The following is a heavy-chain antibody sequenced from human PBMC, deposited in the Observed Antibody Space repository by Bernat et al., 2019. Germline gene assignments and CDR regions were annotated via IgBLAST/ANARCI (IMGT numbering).Heavy chain of an antibody. CDR3: ARDLIAVRPGWFDP. CDR2: ISAYNGNT. D-gene: IGHD6-6*01. Sequence: QVQLVQSGAEVKKPGASVKVSCKASGYSFTTYGISWVRQAPGQGLEWMGWISAYNGNTNYAQRLQGRVTMTTDASTSTAYMELRSLRSDDTAVYYCARDLIAVRPGWFDPWGQGTLAIVSS. CDR1: GYSFTTYG. J-gene: IGHJ5*02. V-gene: IGHV1-18*01.